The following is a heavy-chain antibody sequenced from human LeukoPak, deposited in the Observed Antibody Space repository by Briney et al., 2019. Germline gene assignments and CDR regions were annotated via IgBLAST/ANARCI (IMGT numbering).Heavy chain of an antibody. J-gene: IGHJ4*02. CDR3: VRGLTGYSYFFDY. CDR2: VYYDGST. CDR1: GDSFSSANYY. Sequence: PSETLSLTCTVSGDSFSSANYYWTWVRQPPGKGLEWIGYVYYDGSTYYHPSLQSRLAISVDTSKNQFSLNLTSVAAADTAVYYCVRGLTGYSYFFDYWGQGALVTVSS. V-gene: IGHV4-30-4*08. D-gene: IGHD3-10*01.